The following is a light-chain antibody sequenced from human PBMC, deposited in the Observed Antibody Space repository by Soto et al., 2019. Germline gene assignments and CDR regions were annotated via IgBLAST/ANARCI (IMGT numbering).Light chain of an antibody. V-gene: IGKV3-15*01. Sequence: EILMTQSPATLSVSPGERATLSWRASQSVSSNLAWYQQKPSQAPRLLIYGASTRATGIPARLSGSGSGTEFTLTISSMKSEDFAMYYCQQYGSLVTFGGGTKVDIK. CDR1: QSVSSN. CDR3: QQYGSLVT. J-gene: IGKJ4*01. CDR2: GAS.